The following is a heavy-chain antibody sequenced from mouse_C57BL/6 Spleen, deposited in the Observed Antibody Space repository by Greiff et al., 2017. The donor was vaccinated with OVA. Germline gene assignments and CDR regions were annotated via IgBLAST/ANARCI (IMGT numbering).Heavy chain of an antibody. CDR1: GYTFTDYN. Sequence: EVQLQQSGPELVKPGASVKIPCKASGYTFTDYNMDWVKQSHGKSLEWIGDINPNNGGTIYNQKFKGKATLTVDKSSSTAYMELRSLTSEDTAVYYCARKGQSYYYGSSYWYFDVWGTGTTVTVSS. CDR3: ARKGQSYYYGSSYWYFDV. J-gene: IGHJ1*03. D-gene: IGHD1-1*01. CDR2: INPNNGGT. V-gene: IGHV1-18*01.